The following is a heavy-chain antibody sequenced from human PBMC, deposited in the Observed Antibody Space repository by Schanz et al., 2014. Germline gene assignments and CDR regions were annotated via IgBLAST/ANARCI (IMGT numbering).Heavy chain of an antibody. V-gene: IGHV1-2*04. D-gene: IGHD3-22*01. CDR2: INPNTGGT. CDR1: GYTFSDYY. CDR3: ARDDRDYYSGMDV. Sequence: QVQLVQSGAEVKKPGASVKVSCKASGYTFSDYYIHWVRQAPGQGLEWMGWINPNTGGTNFAQKFQGWVTVTRDTSISTVYMELSRVTYEDTAVYYCARDDRDYYSGMDVWGQGTTVTVSS. J-gene: IGHJ6*02.